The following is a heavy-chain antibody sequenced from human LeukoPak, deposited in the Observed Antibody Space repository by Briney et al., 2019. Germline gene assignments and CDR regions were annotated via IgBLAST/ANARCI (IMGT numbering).Heavy chain of an antibody. CDR3: AAEPYSGYDWSFYYFDY. Sequence: SSVKVSCKASGGTFSSYAISWVRQAPGQGLEWMGGIIPIFGTANYAQKFQGRVTITTDESTSTAYMELSSLRSEDTAVYYCAAEPYSGYDWSFYYFDYWGQGTLVTVSS. D-gene: IGHD5-12*01. V-gene: IGHV1-69*05. J-gene: IGHJ4*02. CDR2: IIPIFGTA. CDR1: GGTFSSYA.